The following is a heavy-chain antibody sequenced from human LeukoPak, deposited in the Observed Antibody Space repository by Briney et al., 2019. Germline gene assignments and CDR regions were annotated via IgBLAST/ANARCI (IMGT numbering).Heavy chain of an antibody. J-gene: IGHJ4*02. CDR2: INPNSGGT. CDR3: ARAGYSSSRTIGY. V-gene: IGHV1-2*02. CDR1: GYTFTGYY. Sequence: ASVKVSCKASGYTFTGYYMHWVRQAPGQGLEWMGWINPNSGGTNYAQKFQGRVSMTRDTSISTAYTELSRLRSDDTAVYYCARAGYSSSRTIGYWGQGTLVTVSS. D-gene: IGHD6-13*01.